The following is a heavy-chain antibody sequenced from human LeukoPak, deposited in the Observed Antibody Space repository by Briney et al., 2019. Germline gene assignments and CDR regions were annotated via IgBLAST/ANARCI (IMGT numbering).Heavy chain of an antibody. V-gene: IGHV5-51*01. CDR2: IFPHDSNT. J-gene: IGHJ5*02. CDR1: GYSFMDYW. D-gene: IGHD6-13*01. CDR3: ARGGGIAAAGANNWFDP. Sequence: GESLKISCKGSGYSFMDYWIGWVRQMPGKGPELMGFIFPHDSNTKYSPSFQGQVTISADKSISTAYLQWSSLKASDTAMYYCARGGGIAAAGANNWFDPWGQGTLVTVSS.